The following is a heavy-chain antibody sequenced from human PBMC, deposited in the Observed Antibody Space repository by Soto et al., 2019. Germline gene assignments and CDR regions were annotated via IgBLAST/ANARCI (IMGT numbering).Heavy chain of an antibody. CDR3: AKEAIATGTTYSF. CDR2: IMPIFNAP. Sequence: QVQLVQSGAEVKKPGSSVKVSCKASGGIFNTYTFTWVRQAPGQGLEWLGSIMPIFNAPKYAQSFQDRLKITADEPTSTVYMELNGLRSEDTDVFFCAKEAIATGTTYSFWGQGTLVTVSS. V-gene: IGHV1-69*18. CDR1: GGIFNTYT. D-gene: IGHD1-1*01. J-gene: IGHJ4*02.